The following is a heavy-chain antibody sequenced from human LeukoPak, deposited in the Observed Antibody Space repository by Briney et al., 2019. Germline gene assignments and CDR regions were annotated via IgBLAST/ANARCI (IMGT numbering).Heavy chain of an antibody. D-gene: IGHD2-15*01. CDR3: ARGSPPDY. CDR1: GFTFRAYE. Sequence: PGGSLRLSCAASGFTFRAYEMNWVRQAPGKGLEWVSNISSSGNIMYYADSVKGRFTVSRDNAKNSLYLQLNSLRAEDTAVYYCARGSPPDYWGQGTLVTVSS. V-gene: IGHV3-48*03. CDR2: ISSSGNIM. J-gene: IGHJ4*02.